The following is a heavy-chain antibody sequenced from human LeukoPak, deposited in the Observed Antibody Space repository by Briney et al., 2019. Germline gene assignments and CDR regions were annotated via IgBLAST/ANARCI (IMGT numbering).Heavy chain of an antibody. D-gene: IGHD3-10*01. CDR2: IIPIFGTA. V-gene: IGHV1-69*13. J-gene: IGHJ3*02. CDR3: ATNLWFGELGAFDI. CDR1: GGTFSSYA. Sequence: SVKVSCKASGGTFSSYAISWVRQAPGQGLEWMGGIIPIFGTANYAQKFQGRVTITADESTSTAYMELSSLRSEDTAVYYCATNLWFGELGAFDIWGQGTMVTVSS.